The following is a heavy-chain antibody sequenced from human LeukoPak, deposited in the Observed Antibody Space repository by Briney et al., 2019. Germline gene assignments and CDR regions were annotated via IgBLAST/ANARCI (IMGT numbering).Heavy chain of an antibody. CDR2: ISWNSGSI. J-gene: IGHJ4*02. CDR1: GFTFDDYA. Sequence: GGSLRLSCAASGFTFDDYAMHWVRQAPGKGLEWVSGISWNSGSIGYADSVKGRFTISRDNAKNSLYLQMNSLRAEDTALYYCAKGGYCSSTSCYQDYWGQGTLVTVSS. V-gene: IGHV3-9*01. CDR3: AKGGYCSSTSCYQDY. D-gene: IGHD2-2*01.